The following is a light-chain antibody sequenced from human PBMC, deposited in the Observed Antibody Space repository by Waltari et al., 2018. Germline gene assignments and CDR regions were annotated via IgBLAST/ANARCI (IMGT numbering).Light chain of an antibody. J-gene: IGKJ5*01. V-gene: IGKV3-11*01. Sequence: EIVLTQSPATLSLSPGERATLSCRASQRVSSYLAWYQQKPGQAPRLLIYDASNRATGIPARFSGSGSETDFTLTISSLEPEDFAVYYCQHRSNWPAFGQGTRLEIK. CDR1: QRVSSY. CDR3: QHRSNWPA. CDR2: DAS.